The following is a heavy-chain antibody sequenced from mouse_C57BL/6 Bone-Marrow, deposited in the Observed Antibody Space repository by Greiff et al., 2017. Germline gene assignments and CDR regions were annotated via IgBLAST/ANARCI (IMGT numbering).Heavy chain of an antibody. CDR1: GYTFTSYG. D-gene: IGHD1-1*01. V-gene: IGHV1-81*01. J-gene: IGHJ3*01. Sequence: VQLQQSGAELARPGASVKLSCKASGYTFTSYGISWVKQRTGQGLEWIGEIYPRSGNTYYNEKFNGKATLTADKSSSTAYMELRSLTSEDSAVYFCARIPYYDGSGFAYWGQGTLVTVSA. CDR3: ARIPYYDGSGFAY. CDR2: IYPRSGNT.